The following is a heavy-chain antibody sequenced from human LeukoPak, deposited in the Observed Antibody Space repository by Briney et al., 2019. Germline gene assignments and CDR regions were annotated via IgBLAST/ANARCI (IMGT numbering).Heavy chain of an antibody. CDR1: GFTFSDYY. CDR2: ISGSTTYT. CDR3: ARLGSIAAAGTPDY. D-gene: IGHD6-13*01. J-gene: IGHJ4*02. V-gene: IGHV3-11*06. Sequence: PGESLRLSCAASGFTFSDYYMSWIRQAPGKGLEWVSYISGSTTYTTYADSVKGRFTISRDNAKNSLYLQMNSLRGEDTAVYYCARLGSIAAAGTPDYWGQETLVTVSS.